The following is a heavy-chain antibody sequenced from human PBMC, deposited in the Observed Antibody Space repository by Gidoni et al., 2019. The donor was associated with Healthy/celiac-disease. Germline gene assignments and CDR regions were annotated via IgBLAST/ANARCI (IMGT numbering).Heavy chain of an antibody. CDR1: GFTFSSYA. Sequence: EVQLLESGGGLVQPGGSLRLSCAASGFTFSSYAMSWVRQAPGKGLEWVSTISGSGGSTYYADSVKGRFTISRDNSKNTLYLQMNSLRAEDTAVYYCAKERVEYSSSSGYFDYWGQGTLVTVSS. D-gene: IGHD6-6*01. V-gene: IGHV3-23*01. J-gene: IGHJ4*02. CDR3: AKERVEYSSSSGYFDY. CDR2: ISGSGGST.